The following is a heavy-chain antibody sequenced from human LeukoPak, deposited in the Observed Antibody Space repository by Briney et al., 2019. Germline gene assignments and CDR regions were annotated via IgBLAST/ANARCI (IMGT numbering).Heavy chain of an antibody. J-gene: IGHJ6*04. D-gene: IGHD3-10*02. CDR3: AELGITMIGGL. CDR2: ISSSGSTI. CDR1: GFTFSSCE. Sequence: PGGSLRLSCAASGFTFSSCEMNWVRQAPGKGLEWVSYISSSGSTIYYADSVKGRFTIYIDNAKNSLYLQMNSLRAEDTAVYYCAELGITMIGGLWGKGTTVTISS. V-gene: IGHV3-48*03.